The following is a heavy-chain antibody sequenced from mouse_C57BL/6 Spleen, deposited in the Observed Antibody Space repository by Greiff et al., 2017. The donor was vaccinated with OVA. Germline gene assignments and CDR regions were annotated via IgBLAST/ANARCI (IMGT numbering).Heavy chain of an antibody. D-gene: IGHD1-1*01. CDR1: GYTFTDYE. CDR3: TISAFTTVVGGHFDY. J-gene: IGHJ2*01. Sequence: QVQLKESGAELVRPGASVTLSCKASGYTFTDYEMHWVKQTPVHGLEWIGAIDPETGGTAYNQKFKGKAILTADKSSSTAYMELRSLTSEDSAAYYWTISAFTTVVGGHFDYWGQGTTLTVAS. CDR2: IDPETGGT. V-gene: IGHV1-15*01.